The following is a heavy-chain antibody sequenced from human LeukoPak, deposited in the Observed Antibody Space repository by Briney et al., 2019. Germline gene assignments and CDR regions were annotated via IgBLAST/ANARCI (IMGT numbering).Heavy chain of an antibody. CDR3: ARPIGVTIFGVVTYKAAFDI. Sequence: SETLSLTCTVSGGSISSYYWSWIRQPAGKGLEWIGRIYTSGSTNYNPSLKSRVTISVDTSKNQCSLKLSSVTAADTAVYYCARPIGVTIFGVVTYKAAFDIWGQGTMVTVSS. J-gene: IGHJ3*02. D-gene: IGHD3-3*01. V-gene: IGHV4-4*07. CDR1: GGSISSYY. CDR2: IYTSGST.